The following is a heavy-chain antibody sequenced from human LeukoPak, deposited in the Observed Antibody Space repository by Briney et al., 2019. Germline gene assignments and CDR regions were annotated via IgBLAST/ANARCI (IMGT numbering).Heavy chain of an antibody. Sequence: GGSLRLSCAASGFTFSSYGMHWVRQAPGKGLEWVAVIWYDGSNKYYADSVKGRFTISRDNSKNTLYLQMNSLRAEDTAVYYCARGLLARYFDRRSSNPGFDYWGQGTLVTVSS. D-gene: IGHD3-9*01. V-gene: IGHV3-33*01. CDR1: GFTFSSYG. J-gene: IGHJ4*02. CDR3: ARGLLARYFDRRSSNPGFDY. CDR2: IWYDGSNK.